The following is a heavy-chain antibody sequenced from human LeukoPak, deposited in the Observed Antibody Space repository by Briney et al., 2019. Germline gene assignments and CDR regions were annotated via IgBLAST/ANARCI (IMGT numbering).Heavy chain of an antibody. CDR2: IRKKDKSYTT. J-gene: IGHJ3*02. D-gene: IGHD6-25*01. Sequence: PGGSLRLSCAASGFTFTNYAMSWVRQAPGKGLEWVGRIRKKDKSYTTQYAPSVEGRFTISRDDSKSSLYLQMNSLKAEDTAVYYCSRDGSSSDWSAFDIWGQGTMVTVSS. CDR1: GFTFTNYA. V-gene: IGHV3-72*01. CDR3: SRDGSSSDWSAFDI.